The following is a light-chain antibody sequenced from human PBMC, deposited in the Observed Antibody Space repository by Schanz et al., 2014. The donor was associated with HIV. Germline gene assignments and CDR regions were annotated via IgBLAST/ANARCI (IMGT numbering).Light chain of an antibody. V-gene: IGLV1-44*01. CDR1: SSNLGSHT. CDR2: SND. J-gene: IGLJ2*01. CDR3: QSYDSSLRVVV. Sequence: QSVLTQPPSASGTPGQRVTISCSGSSSNLGSHTGNWYQQLPGTAPKLLMYSNDLRPSGVPDRFSGSKSGTSASLAITGLQAEDEADYYCQSYDSSLRVVVFGGGTKLTVL.